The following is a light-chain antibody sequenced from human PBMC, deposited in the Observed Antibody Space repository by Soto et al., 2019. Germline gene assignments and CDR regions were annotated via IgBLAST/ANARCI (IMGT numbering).Light chain of an antibody. CDR1: SSDVGSYKF. J-gene: IGLJ2*01. CDR3: CSYAGSSTLV. Sequence: QSALTQPASVSGSPGQSITISCTGTSSDVGSYKFVSWYQQHPVKAPKLMIYEGSKRPSGVSNRFSGSKSGNTASLTISGXXXXXXXDYYCCSYAGSSTLVFGGGTKLTVL. V-gene: IGLV2-23*01. CDR2: EGS.